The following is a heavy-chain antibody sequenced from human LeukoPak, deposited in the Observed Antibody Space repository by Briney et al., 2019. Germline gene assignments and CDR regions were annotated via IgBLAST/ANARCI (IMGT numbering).Heavy chain of an antibody. CDR2: INHRGRT. V-gene: IGHV4-34*04. Sequence: PLETLSLTCAVYRGSFSGYYWSWVREPPGKGVEWVGEINHRGRTDHTPPPTSRAAIPVDTSNTQLSLKLSSVTAADTAVYYCARRPVVVITTAHYYYYMDVWGKGTTVTVSS. D-gene: IGHD3-22*01. CDR1: RGSFSGYY. CDR3: ARRPVVVITTAHYYYYMDV. J-gene: IGHJ6*03.